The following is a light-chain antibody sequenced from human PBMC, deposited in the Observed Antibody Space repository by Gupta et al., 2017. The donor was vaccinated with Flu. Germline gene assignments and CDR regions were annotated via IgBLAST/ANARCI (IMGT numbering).Light chain of an antibody. CDR1: KLGDKY. V-gene: IGLV3-1*01. CDR2: QDS. CDR3: QAWDSSTAV. J-gene: IGLJ2*01. Sequence: SYALTQPPSVSVSPGQTASITCSGDKLGDKYACWYQQKPGQSPVLVIYQDSKRPSGIPERFSGSNSGNTATLTISGTQAMDEADYYCQAWDSSTAVFGGGTKPTVL.